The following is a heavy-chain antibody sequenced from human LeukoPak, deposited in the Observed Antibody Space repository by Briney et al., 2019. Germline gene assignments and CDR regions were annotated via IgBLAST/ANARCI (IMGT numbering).Heavy chain of an antibody. Sequence: GGSLRLSCAASGFTFSDYYMSWIRQSPGKGLEWVSYISTSGSTIYYADSVKGRFTISRDNAKNSLYLQMNSLRAEDTAVYYCARDDCSSTSCSVFDYWGQGTLVTVSS. V-gene: IGHV3-11*04. D-gene: IGHD2-2*01. CDR3: ARDDCSSTSCSVFDY. CDR1: GFTFSDYY. CDR2: ISTSGSTI. J-gene: IGHJ4*02.